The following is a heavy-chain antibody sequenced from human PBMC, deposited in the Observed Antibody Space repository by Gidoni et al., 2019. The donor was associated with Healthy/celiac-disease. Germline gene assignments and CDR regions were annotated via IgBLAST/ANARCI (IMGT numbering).Heavy chain of an antibody. D-gene: IGHD5-18*01. CDR1: GFTLGAYA. V-gene: IGHV3-49*04. Sequence: EVQLVESGGGLVQPGRSLRLSGTASGFTLGAYAMSWVRQAPGKGLEWVGFIRSKAYGGTTEYAASVKGRFTISRDDSKSIAYLQMNSLKTEDTAVYYCTRRGGYSYGPLDYWGQGTLVTVSS. J-gene: IGHJ4*02. CDR3: TRRGGYSYGPLDY. CDR2: IRSKAYGGTT.